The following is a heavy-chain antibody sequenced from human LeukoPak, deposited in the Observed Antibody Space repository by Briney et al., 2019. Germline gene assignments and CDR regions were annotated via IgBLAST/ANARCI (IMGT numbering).Heavy chain of an antibody. J-gene: IGHJ5*02. V-gene: IGHV3-15*07. CDR1: AFTFTNAW. CDR2: IKRKTDGGTT. Sequence: PGGSLRLSCAASAFTFTNAWMNWVRQPSGKGLEWVGRIKRKTDGGTTDYAAPVKGRFTISRDDSKNTLYLQMNSLKIEDTAVYHCAVGSSATRFDPWGQGTLVTVSS. D-gene: IGHD6-13*01. CDR3: AVGSSATRFDP.